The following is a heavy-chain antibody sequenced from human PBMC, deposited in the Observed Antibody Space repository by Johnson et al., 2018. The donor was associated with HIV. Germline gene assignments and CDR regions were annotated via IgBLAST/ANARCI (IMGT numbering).Heavy chain of an antibody. CDR3: AKDKFMFLDNPVDAFDV. J-gene: IGHJ3*01. Sequence: EVQLVESGGGLIQPGGSLRLSCAASGFTFSNYDMYWVRQATGKGLDWISAIGTAGDTLYPDSVKGLSTISRDNSNNTLYLHMNSLRPDDTGVYYCAKDKFMFLDNPVDAFDVWGQGTMVTFSS. CDR1: GFTFSNYD. D-gene: IGHD3/OR15-3a*01. CDR2: IGTAGDT. V-gene: IGHV3-13*01.